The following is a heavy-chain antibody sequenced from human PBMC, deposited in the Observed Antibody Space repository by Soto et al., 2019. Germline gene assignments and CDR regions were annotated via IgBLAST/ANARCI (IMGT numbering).Heavy chain of an antibody. V-gene: IGHV3-15*07. CDR1: GFTFSNAW. CDR2: IKSKTDGGTT. J-gene: IGHJ4*02. Sequence: EVQLVESGGGLVKPGGSLRLSCAASGFTFSNAWMNWVRQAPGKGLEWVGRIKSKTDGGTTDYAAPVKGRFTISRDDSKNTLYLQMNSLKTEDTAVYYCTTEDYFDWLLFNYWGQGTLVTVSS. D-gene: IGHD3-9*01. CDR3: TTEDYFDWLLFNY.